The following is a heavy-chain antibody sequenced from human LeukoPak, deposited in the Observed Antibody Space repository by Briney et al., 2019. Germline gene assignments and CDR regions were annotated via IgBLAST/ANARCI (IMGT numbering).Heavy chain of an antibody. CDR2: INHSGSN. D-gene: IGHD6-13*01. Sequence: PSETLSLTCAVYGGSFSGYYWRWLRQPPGKGLEWIGEINHSGSNNYKPSLKSRVTISVDTSKNQFSLKLSSVTAADTAVYYCARGLGYSSFNWFDPWGQGTLVTVSS. CDR1: GGSFSGYY. J-gene: IGHJ5*02. V-gene: IGHV4-34*01. CDR3: ARGLGYSSFNWFDP.